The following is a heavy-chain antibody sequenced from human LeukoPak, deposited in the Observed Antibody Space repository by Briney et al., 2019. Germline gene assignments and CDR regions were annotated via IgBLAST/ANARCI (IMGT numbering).Heavy chain of an antibody. J-gene: IGHJ5*02. Sequence: GGSLRLSCAASGFTFSSYWMSWVRQAPGKGLEWVANIKQDGSEKYYVDSVKGRFTISRDNAKNSLYLQMNSLRAEDTAVYYCARSSGYCSSTSCALDWFDPWGQGTLVTVSS. V-gene: IGHV3-7*01. CDR1: GFTFSSYW. CDR3: ARSSGYCSSTSCALDWFDP. CDR2: IKQDGSEK. D-gene: IGHD2-2*01.